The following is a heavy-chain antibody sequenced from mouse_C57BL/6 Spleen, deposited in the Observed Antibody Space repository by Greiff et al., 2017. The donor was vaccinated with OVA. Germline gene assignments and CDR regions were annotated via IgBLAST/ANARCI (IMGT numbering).Heavy chain of an antibody. CDR2: ISYDGSN. CDR1: GYSITSGYY. D-gene: IGHD4-1*01. CDR3: ARESWGLHY. J-gene: IGHJ2*01. Sequence: EVKLLESGPGLVKPSQSLSLTCSVTGYSITSGYYWNWIRQFPGNKLEWMGYISYDGSNNYNPSLKNRISITRDTSKNQFFLKLNSVTTEDTATYYCARESWGLHYWGQGTTLTVSS. V-gene: IGHV3-6*01.